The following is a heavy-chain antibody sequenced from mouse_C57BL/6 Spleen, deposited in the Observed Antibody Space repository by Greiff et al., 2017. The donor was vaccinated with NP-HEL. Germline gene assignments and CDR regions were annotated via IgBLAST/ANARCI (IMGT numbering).Heavy chain of an antibody. CDR1: GYAFSSYW. J-gene: IGHJ2*01. Sequence: VQLQQSGAELVKPGASVKISCKASGYAFSSYWMNWVKQRPGKGLEWIGQIYPGDGDTNYNGKFKGKATLTADKSSSTAYMQLSSLTSEDSAVYFCARGADTTVVDYWGQGTTLTVSS. V-gene: IGHV1-80*01. D-gene: IGHD1-1*01. CDR3: ARGADTTVVDY. CDR2: IYPGDGDT.